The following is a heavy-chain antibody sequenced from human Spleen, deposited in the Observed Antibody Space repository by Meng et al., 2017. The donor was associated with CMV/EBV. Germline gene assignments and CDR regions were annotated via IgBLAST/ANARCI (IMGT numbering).Heavy chain of an antibody. J-gene: IGHJ3*01. V-gene: IGHV4-61*01. CDR3: ARGGASGGNNPFDL. Sequence: GSLRLSCTVSGGSVSSGSYYWSWIRQPPGKGLEWIGNIHYSGSTNYNPSLNSRVTISPDTSKNQFSLKVRSVTAADTAVYYCARGGASGGNNPFDLWGPGTMVTVSS. CDR2: IHYSGST. D-gene: IGHD1-26*01. CDR1: GGSVSSGSYY.